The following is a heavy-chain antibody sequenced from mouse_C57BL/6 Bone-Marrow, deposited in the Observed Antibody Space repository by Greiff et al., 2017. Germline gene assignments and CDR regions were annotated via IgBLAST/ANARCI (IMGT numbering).Heavy chain of an antibody. Sequence: EVQLQQSGPELVKPGASVKISCKASGYSFTGYYMNWVKQSPEKSLEWIGEINPSTGGTTYNQKFKAKATLTVDKSSSTAYMQLKSLTSADSAVYYCARSPSFYYSNYFFYAMDYWGQGTSGTVSS. CDR2: INPSTGGT. V-gene: IGHV1-42*01. CDR3: ARSPSFYYSNYFFYAMDY. J-gene: IGHJ4*01. CDR1: GYSFTGYY. D-gene: IGHD2-5*01.